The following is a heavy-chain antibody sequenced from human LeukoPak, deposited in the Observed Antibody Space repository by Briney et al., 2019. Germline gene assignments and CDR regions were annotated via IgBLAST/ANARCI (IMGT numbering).Heavy chain of an antibody. CDR2: IYYSGRT. Sequence: SETLSLTCTVSGGSISNSGYYWGWIRQPPGKGLEWIGNIYYSGRTYYNPSLKSRVTISVDTSKNQFSLKLSSVTAADTAVYYCAKTYYYDPFDFWGQGTLVTVSS. V-gene: IGHV4-39*01. D-gene: IGHD3-22*01. CDR3: AKTYYYDPFDF. J-gene: IGHJ4*02. CDR1: GGSISNSGYY.